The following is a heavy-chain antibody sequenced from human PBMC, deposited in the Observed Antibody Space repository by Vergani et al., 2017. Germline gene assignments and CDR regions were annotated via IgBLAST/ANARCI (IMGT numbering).Heavy chain of an antibody. CDR2: IIPILGIA. CDR1: GGTFSSYA. CDR3: ARQVEPPGAYYYYGMDV. Sequence: QVQLVQSGAEVKKPGSSVKVSCKASGGTFSSYAISWVRQAPGQGLEWMGRIIPILGIANYAQKFQGRVTITADKSTSTAYMELSSLRSEDTAVYYCARQVEPPGAYYYYGMDVWGQGTTVTVSS. V-gene: IGHV1-69*09. J-gene: IGHJ6*02. D-gene: IGHD1-26*01.